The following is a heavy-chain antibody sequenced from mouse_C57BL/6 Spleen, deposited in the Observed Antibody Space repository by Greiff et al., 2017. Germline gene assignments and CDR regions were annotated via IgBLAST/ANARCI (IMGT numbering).Heavy chain of an antibody. CDR2: ISNLAYSI. D-gene: IGHD2-1*01. V-gene: IGHV5-15*01. Sequence: EVKLVESGGGLVQPGGSLTLSCAASGFTFSDYGMAWVRPAPRKGPAWVAFISNLAYSIYYADTVTGRFTLSRENAKNTLYLEMSSLRSEDTAMYYCARGDGNYVLDYWGQGTTLTVSS. CDR1: GFTFSDYG. J-gene: IGHJ2*01. CDR3: ARGDGNYVLDY.